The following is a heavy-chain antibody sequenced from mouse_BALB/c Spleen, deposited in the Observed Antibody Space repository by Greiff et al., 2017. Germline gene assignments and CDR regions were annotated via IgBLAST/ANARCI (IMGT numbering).Heavy chain of an antibody. CDR1: GFTFTDYY. J-gene: IGHJ2*01. CDR2: IRNKANGYTT. Sequence: EVKVEESGGGLVQPGGSLRLSCATSGFTFTDYYMSWVRQPPGKALEWLGFIRNKANGYTTEYSASVKGRFTISRDNSQSILYLQMNTLRAEDSATYYCARDIDYYGNSFDYWGQGTTLTVSS. V-gene: IGHV7-3*02. D-gene: IGHD2-1*01. CDR3: ARDIDYYGNSFDY.